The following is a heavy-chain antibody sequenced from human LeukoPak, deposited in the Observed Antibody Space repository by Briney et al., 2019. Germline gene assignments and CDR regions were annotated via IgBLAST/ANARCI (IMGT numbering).Heavy chain of an antibody. D-gene: IGHD3-10*01. V-gene: IGHV3-74*01. Sequence: GGSLRLSCAASGFTFSSYWMHWVRQAPGKGLVWVSRINTDGSSTSYADSVKGRFTISRDNAKNTLYLQMNSLRAEDTAVYYCARSVRGTGLHFDYWGQGTLVTVSS. CDR1: GFTFSSYW. CDR2: INTDGSST. J-gene: IGHJ4*02. CDR3: ARSVRGTGLHFDY.